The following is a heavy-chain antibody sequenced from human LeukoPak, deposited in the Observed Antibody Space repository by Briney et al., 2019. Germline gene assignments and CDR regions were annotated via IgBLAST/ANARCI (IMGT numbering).Heavy chain of an antibody. J-gene: IGHJ3*02. Sequence: GGSLRLSCAASGFTLSSYWMHWVRQAPGKGLVWVSRINSVGRSTTYADSVKGRFTISRDNAKNTLYLQMNSLRAEDTAVYYCARGGHYYDSSGYYYAFDIWGQGTMVTVSS. D-gene: IGHD3-22*01. CDR2: INSVGRST. V-gene: IGHV3-74*01. CDR3: ARGGHYYDSSGYYYAFDI. CDR1: GFTLSSYW.